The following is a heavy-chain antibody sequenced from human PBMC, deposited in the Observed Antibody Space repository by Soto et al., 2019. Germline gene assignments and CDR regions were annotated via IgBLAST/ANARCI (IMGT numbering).Heavy chain of an antibody. D-gene: IGHD1-26*01. V-gene: IGHV4-61*01. CDR3: ARSQRGRTAFTFDY. CDR2: IYYSGTT. CDR1: GDSVGSENYY. J-gene: IGHJ4*02. Sequence: PSETLSLTCTVSGDSVGSENYYWAWIRQSPKKGLEWIGYIYYSGTTNYNSHLKSRVSLSVDTSRNQLSLSLTSVTAADTAVYFCARSQRGRTAFTFDYWGQGVLVTVSS.